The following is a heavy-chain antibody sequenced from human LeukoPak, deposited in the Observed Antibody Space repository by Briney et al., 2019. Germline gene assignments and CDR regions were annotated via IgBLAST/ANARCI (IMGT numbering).Heavy chain of an antibody. D-gene: IGHD6-13*01. CDR2: INHSGII. Sequence: PSETLSLTCAVYGGSFSGYYWRWLRQPPGKGVEWIDEINHSGIINYNPSLKSRVSISVDTSKNPFSLKLSSVTAVDTAVYYCARGLGMCSWYTYYWGQGTLVTVSS. CDR1: GGSFSGYY. V-gene: IGHV4-34*01. J-gene: IGHJ4*02. CDR3: ARGLGMCSWYTYY.